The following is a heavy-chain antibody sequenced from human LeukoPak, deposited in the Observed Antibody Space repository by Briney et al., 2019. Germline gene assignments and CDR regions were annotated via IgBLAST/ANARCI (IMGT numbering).Heavy chain of an antibody. J-gene: IGHJ4*02. D-gene: IGHD2-15*01. CDR3: ARLRSFSGRGDY. V-gene: IGHV1-46*01. CDR2: INPSGGST. Sequence: ASVKVSCKASGYTFTSYYMHWVRHAPGQGLEWMGIINPSGGSTSYAQKFQGRVTMTRDMSTSTVYMELSSLRSEDTAVYYCARLRSFSGRGDYWGQGTLVTVSS. CDR1: GYTFTSYY.